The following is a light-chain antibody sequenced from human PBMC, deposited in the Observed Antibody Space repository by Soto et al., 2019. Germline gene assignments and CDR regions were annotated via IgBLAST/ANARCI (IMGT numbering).Light chain of an antibody. Sequence: EIVLTQSPGTLSLSPGERATLSCRASLSVSSSYLAWYQQKPGQAPRLLIYGASSRATGIPDRFSGSGSGTAFTLTISRLEPEDFAVYYCQQYGGSPPYTFCQGTKLEIK. CDR1: LSVSSSY. V-gene: IGKV3-20*01. CDR3: QQYGGSPPYT. J-gene: IGKJ2*01. CDR2: GAS.